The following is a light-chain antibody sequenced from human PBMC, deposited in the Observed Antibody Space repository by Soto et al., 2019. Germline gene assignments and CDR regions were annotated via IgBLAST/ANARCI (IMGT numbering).Light chain of an antibody. CDR1: QRVSNH. J-gene: IGKJ5*01. CDR3: QQRHMWPIT. Sequence: ETVMTQSPVTLSVSPGDTATLSCRASQRVSNHFAWYQQKPGQAPRLLIYAASTRAAGVPVRFSGSGSGTDFTLTISSLEPEDFALYYCQQRHMWPITFGQGTRLEI. V-gene: IGKV3-15*01. CDR2: AAS.